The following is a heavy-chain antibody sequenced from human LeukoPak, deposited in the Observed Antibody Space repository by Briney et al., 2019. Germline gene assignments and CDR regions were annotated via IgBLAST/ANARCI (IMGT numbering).Heavy chain of an antibody. Sequence: PGGSLRLSCAASGFTFSSYATSWVRQAPGKGLEWVSAISGSGGSTYYADSVKGRFTISRDNSKNTLYLQMNSLRAEDTAVYYCAEMPIITMVRGVIITPGGYFDYWGQGTLVTVSS. CDR3: AEMPIITMVRGVIITPGGYFDY. D-gene: IGHD3-10*01. CDR1: GFTFSSYA. CDR2: ISGSGGST. V-gene: IGHV3-23*01. J-gene: IGHJ4*02.